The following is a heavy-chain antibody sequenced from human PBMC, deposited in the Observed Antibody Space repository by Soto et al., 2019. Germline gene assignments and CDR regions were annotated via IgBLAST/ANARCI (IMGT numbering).Heavy chain of an antibody. J-gene: IGHJ3*02. CDR1: GFTFSSYA. V-gene: IGHV3-30-3*01. Sequence: GGSLRLSCAASGFTFSSYAMHWVRQAPGKGLEWVAVISYDGSNKYYADSVKGRFTISRDNSKNTLYLQMNSLRAEDTAVYYCLRGVGSGPRLRRAFDIWGQGTMVTVSS. CDR3: LRGVGSGPRLRRAFDI. CDR2: ISYDGSNK. D-gene: IGHD3-10*01.